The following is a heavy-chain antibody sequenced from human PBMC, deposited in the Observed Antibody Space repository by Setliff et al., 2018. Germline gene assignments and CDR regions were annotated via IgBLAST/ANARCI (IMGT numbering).Heavy chain of an antibody. CDR1: GYRFTNSW. J-gene: IGHJ4*02. CDR2: IHPGDSDI. Sequence: PWESPKIPRKGSGYRFTNSWIGWVRQMPGKGLEWMGIIHPGDSDIRYGPSFQGQVPISADKSINTAYLQWVGLKASDTAMYYCAVLQVPLAAPAHFEFWGQGTPVTVSS. CDR3: AVLQVPLAAPAHFEF. D-gene: IGHD3-10*01. V-gene: IGHV5-51*01.